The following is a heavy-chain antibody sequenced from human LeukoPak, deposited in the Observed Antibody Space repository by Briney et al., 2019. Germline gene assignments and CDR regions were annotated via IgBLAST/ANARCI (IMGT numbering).Heavy chain of an antibody. CDR1: GFTSGSYW. CDR3: ARGENNYGYYYFDY. J-gene: IGHJ4*02. Sequence: GGSLRLSCAASGFTSGSYWMHWVRQAPGKGPEWVSRIDSDGTDTHYADSVKGRFTISRDNAKNSLYLQINSLRAEDTSVYYCARGENNYGYYYFDYWGQGTLVTVSS. V-gene: IGHV3-74*01. CDR2: IDSDGTDT. D-gene: IGHD5-24*01.